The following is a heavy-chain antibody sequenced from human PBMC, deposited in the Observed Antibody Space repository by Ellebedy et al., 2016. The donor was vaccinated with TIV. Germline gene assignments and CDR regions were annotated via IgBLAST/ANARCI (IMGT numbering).Heavy chain of an antibody. CDR3: AREIVRVPAAPYGMDV. J-gene: IGHJ6*02. Sequence: AASVKVSCKTSGYTFTNYYMHWVRQAPGQGLEWMGIINPSGGRKSYAQQLQGRLTMTRDTSTSTVFMELSSLRSEDTAVYFCAREIVRVPAAPYGMDVWGQGTTVTVSS. CDR2: INPSGGRK. CDR1: GYTFTNYY. D-gene: IGHD2-2*01. V-gene: IGHV1-46*04.